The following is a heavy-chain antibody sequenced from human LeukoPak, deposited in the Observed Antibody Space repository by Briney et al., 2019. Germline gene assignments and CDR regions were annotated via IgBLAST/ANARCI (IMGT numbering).Heavy chain of an antibody. Sequence: GGSLRLSSAASGFTFSSYSMNWVRQAPGKGLDWISYISSSSSTIYYADSVKGRFTISRDNAKNSLYLRMNGLRAEDTAVYYCASADGNFDYWGQGTLVTVSS. CDR2: ISSSSSTI. V-gene: IGHV3-48*01. D-gene: IGHD6-13*01. CDR1: GFTFSSYS. J-gene: IGHJ4*02. CDR3: ASADGNFDY.